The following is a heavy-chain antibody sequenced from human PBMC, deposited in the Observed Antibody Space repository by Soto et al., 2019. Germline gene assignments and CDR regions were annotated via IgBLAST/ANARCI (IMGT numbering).Heavy chain of an antibody. D-gene: IGHD3-3*01. V-gene: IGHV5-51*01. CDR2: IYPGDSDT. Sequence: PGESLKISCKGSGDSFSNYWIAWVRQMPGKGLEWMGLIYPGDSDTRYSPSFQGQVTISADTSINTVYLQWSSLKASDTAMYYCAGHPNDFGSGYFRRGWFDPWGQGTLVTVSS. CDR1: GDSFSNYW. J-gene: IGHJ5*02. CDR3: AGHPNDFGSGYFRRGWFDP.